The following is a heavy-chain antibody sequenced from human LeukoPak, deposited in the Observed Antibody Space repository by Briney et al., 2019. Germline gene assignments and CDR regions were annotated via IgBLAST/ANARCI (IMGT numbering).Heavy chain of an antibody. CDR2: IRSKAYGGTI. V-gene: IGHV3-49*03. D-gene: IGHD5-24*01. Sequence: GGSLRLSCTASGFTFDDYAMSWFRQAPGQGLEWVGFIRSKAYGGTIEYAASVKGRFSISKDDSKSIAYLQMNSLTTEDTAVYYCTRYWSRDGYNLRGFGYYFDYWGQGTLVTVSS. J-gene: IGHJ4*02. CDR1: GFTFDDYA. CDR3: TRYWSRDGYNLRGFGYYFDY.